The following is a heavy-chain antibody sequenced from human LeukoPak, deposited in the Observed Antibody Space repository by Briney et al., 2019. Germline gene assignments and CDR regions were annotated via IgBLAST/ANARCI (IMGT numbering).Heavy chain of an antibody. V-gene: IGHV1-2*02. CDR1: GYTFTASY. D-gene: IGHD3-22*01. CDR3: AVLYYYDSSGYYPDDY. CDR2: INPNSGGT. J-gene: IGHJ4*02. Sequence: GASVKVSCKASGYTFTASYMNWVRQAPGQGLEWMGWINPNSGGTNYAQKFQGRVTMTRDTSISTAYMELSRLRSDDTAVYYCAVLYYYDSSGYYPDDYWGQGTLVTVSS.